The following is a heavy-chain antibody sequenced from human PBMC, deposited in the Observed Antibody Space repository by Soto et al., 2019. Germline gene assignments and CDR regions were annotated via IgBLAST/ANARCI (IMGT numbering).Heavy chain of an antibody. D-gene: IGHD1-26*01. J-gene: IGHJ4*02. Sequence: SGPTLVNPTQTLTLTCSVAGFSLRTPGMRVSWLRQPPGKALEWLGRVDWNDEKFYNTSLTTRLTISKDTSKNRVVLTLTNVDPVDTATYYCARMKHLGPYYFDFWGQGALVTVSS. CDR3: ARMKHLGPYYFDF. CDR2: VDWNDEK. CDR1: GFSLRTPGMR. V-gene: IGHV2-70*04.